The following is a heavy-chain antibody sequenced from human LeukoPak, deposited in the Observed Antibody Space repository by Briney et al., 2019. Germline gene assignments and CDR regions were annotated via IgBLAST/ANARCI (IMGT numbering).Heavy chain of an antibody. V-gene: IGHV1-69*13. J-gene: IGHJ4*02. CDR3: ARSEWELTLDY. D-gene: IGHD1-26*01. CDR2: ITPIFGTA. CDR1: GGTFRSYD. Sequence: ASVTVSCKASGGTFRSYDISWVRQAPGQGLEWMGEITPIFGTANYAHNFQGRVTITADESTSTAYMELSSLTYEDTAVYYCARSEWELTLDYWGQGTLLTVSS.